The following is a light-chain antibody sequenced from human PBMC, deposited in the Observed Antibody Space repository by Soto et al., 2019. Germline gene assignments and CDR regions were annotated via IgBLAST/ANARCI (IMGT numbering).Light chain of an antibody. CDR2: AAS. Sequence: EMVLTQSPGTLSLSPGERATLSFSSIHSVDIKDLAWYQQRPGQAPRILIFAASSRATGIPDRFSGSGSGTDFTLTISRLEPGDFAVYYCQQYGYSSWTFGQGTKVDIK. CDR3: QQYGYSSWT. J-gene: IGKJ1*01. CDR1: HSVDIKD. V-gene: IGKV3-20*01.